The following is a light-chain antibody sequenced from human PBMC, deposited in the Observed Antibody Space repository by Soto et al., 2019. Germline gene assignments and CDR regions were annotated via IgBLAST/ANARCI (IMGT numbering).Light chain of an antibody. Sequence: QSVLTQPAPVSGSPGQSVTISCTGTSSDVGAYKYVSWYQQHPGKAPKLMIYEVSNRPSGVSNRFSGSMSGNTASLTLSGLQAADEADYYGNTYAGDIIPIVFGTGTKGTVL. CDR3: NTYAGDIIPIV. CDR2: EVS. J-gene: IGLJ1*01. CDR1: SSDVGAYKY. V-gene: IGLV2-14*01.